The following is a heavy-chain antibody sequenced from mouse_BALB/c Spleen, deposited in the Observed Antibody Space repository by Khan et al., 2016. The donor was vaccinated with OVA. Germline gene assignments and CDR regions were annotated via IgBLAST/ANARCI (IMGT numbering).Heavy chain of an antibody. CDR1: GYTFTNYG. V-gene: IGHV9-3-1*01. CDR2: INTYTGGP. D-gene: IGHD2-10*01. CDR3: ARPPYFSYTLDH. J-gene: IGHJ4*01. Sequence: QIQLVQSGPELKKPGETVKISCKASGYTFTNYGMNWVQQSPGKALKWMGWINTYTGGPTYADDFKGRFAFSLETSASTAYLQINNLTNEDTATYFCARPPYFSYTLDHWGQGTSVTVSS.